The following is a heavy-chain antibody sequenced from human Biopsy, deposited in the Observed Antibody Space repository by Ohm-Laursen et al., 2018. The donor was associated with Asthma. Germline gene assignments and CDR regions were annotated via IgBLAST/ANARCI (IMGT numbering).Heavy chain of an antibody. V-gene: IGHV1-2*06. CDR2: INPNSGAT. D-gene: IGHD6-13*01. Sequence: ASVKVSCKASGYPFIGYHIHWMRQAPGQGLEWMGRINPNSGATNYAQKFQGRVTMTRDTSISIAYMELSSLRSEDTAVYYCARGQKSAGDRWFDPWGQGTLVTVSS. J-gene: IGHJ5*02. CDR3: ARGQKSAGDRWFDP. CDR1: GYPFIGYH.